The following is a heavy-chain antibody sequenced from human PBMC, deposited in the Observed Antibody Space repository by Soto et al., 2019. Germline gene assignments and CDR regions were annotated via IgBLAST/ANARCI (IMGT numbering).Heavy chain of an antibody. Sequence: GSLRLSCAASGFTFSGYGMHWVRQAPGKGLEWVAVIWYDGSNKYYADSVKGRFTISRDNSKNTLYLQMNSLRAEDTAVYYCARDLDGTDVWGQGTTVTVSS. V-gene: IGHV3-33*01. CDR3: ARDLDGTDV. J-gene: IGHJ6*02. CDR1: GFTFSGYG. CDR2: IWYDGSNK. D-gene: IGHD3-16*01.